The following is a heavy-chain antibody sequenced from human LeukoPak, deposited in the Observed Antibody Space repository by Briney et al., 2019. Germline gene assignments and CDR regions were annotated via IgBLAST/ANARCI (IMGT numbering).Heavy chain of an antibody. V-gene: IGHV3-66*02. J-gene: IGHJ4*02. CDR3: ARGPSTSFDY. Sequence: GGSLRLSCAASGFTLSSNYMSWVRQAPGKGLEWVSVIYSGGSTYYADSVKGRFTISRDNSKNTLYLQMNSLRAEDTAVYYCARGPSTSFDYWGQGTLVTVSS. D-gene: IGHD5/OR15-5a*01. CDR2: IYSGGST. CDR1: GFTLSSNY.